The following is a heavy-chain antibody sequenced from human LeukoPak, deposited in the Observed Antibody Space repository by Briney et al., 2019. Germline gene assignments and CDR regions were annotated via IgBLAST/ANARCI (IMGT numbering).Heavy chain of an antibody. V-gene: IGHV4-59*11. J-gene: IGHJ4*02. CDR3: RGFSSSRNYYLDY. D-gene: IGHD6-13*01. CDR1: GGSISSHY. Sequence: SETLSLTCTVSGGSISSHYWSWIRQPPGKGLEWIGYIYYSGSTNYNPSLKSRVTISVDTSKNQSSLKLSSVTAADTAVYYCRGFSSSRNYYLDYWGQGTLVTVSS. CDR2: IYYSGST.